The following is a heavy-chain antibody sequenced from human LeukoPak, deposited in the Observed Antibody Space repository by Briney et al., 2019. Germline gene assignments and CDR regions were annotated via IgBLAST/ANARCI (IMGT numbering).Heavy chain of an antibody. Sequence: PSETLSLTCAVYGGSFSGYYWSWIRQPPGKGLEWIGEINHSGSTNHNPSLKSRVTISVDTSKSQFSLKLSSVTAADTAVYYCARVYTETAYDAFDIWGQGTMVTVSS. J-gene: IGHJ3*02. D-gene: IGHD4-4*01. CDR3: ARVYTETAYDAFDI. V-gene: IGHV4-34*01. CDR2: INHSGST. CDR1: GGSFSGYY.